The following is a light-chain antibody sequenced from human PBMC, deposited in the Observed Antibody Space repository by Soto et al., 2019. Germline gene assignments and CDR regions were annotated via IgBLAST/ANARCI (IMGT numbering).Light chain of an antibody. CDR1: SSDIGAYKY. V-gene: IGLV2-14*01. Sequence: QSVLTQPASVSGSPGQPITISCSGTSSDIGAYKYVSWYQQHPGKVPKLMIYEVNNRPSGVSDRFSGSKSGNTAFLTISGLQAGDEADYYCSSYTGSNTWMFGGGTQLTVL. CDR2: EVN. CDR3: SSYTGSNTWM. J-gene: IGLJ3*02.